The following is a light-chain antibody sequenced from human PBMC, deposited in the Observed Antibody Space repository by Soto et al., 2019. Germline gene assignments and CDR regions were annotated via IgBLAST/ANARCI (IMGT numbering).Light chain of an antibody. CDR1: QSISNW. CDR2: DVS. CDR3: KQYDSYYT. V-gene: IGKV1-5*01. Sequence: DLQMTQSPSTLSSSLGDSVTITCRASQSISNWLAWYQQKPGKAPTLLIYDVSRLESGVQSRFSGSGSGTDFTLTIKSLQPDDFATYYCKQYDSYYTCGQGTKVDIK. J-gene: IGKJ2*01.